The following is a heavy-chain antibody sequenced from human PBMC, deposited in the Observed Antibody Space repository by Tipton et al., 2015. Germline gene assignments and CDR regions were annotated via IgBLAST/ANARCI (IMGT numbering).Heavy chain of an antibody. V-gene: IGHV4-59*01. Sequence: TLSLTCSVSSDSISKYYWSWIRQPPGMRLEWIGYIDFRGSTEYNPSVKSRVSISVDRSKNQFSLRLNSVTAADTAVYFCARDAWAGDSRGFYYIYWGQGTLVRVSS. CDR2: IDFRGST. CDR3: ARDAWAGDSRGFYYIY. J-gene: IGHJ4*02. CDR1: SDSISKYY. D-gene: IGHD3-22*01.